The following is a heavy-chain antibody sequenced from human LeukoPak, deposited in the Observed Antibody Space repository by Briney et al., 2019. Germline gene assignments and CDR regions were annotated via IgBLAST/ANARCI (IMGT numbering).Heavy chain of an antibody. V-gene: IGHV1-69*04. Sequence: SVKVSCKASGGTFSSYAISWVRQAPGQGLEWMGRIIPILGIANYAQKFQGRVTITADKSTSTAYMELRSLRSDDTAVYYCARGGGYDFWSGSPRYMDVWGKGTTVTVSS. CDR2: IIPILGIA. D-gene: IGHD3-3*01. CDR3: ARGGGYDFWSGSPRYMDV. J-gene: IGHJ6*03. CDR1: GGTFSSYA.